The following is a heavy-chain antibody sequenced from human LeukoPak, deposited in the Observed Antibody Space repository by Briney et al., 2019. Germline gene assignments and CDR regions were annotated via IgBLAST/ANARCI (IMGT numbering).Heavy chain of an antibody. J-gene: IGHJ6*03. CDR1: GFTFSSYG. V-gene: IGHV3-30*02. CDR2: IRYDGSNK. D-gene: IGHD1-26*01. CDR3: AKEMGATTHYYYYYYMDV. Sequence: PGGSLRLSCAASGFTFSSYGMHWVRQAPGKGLEWVAFIRYDGSNKYYADSVKGRFTISRDNSKNTLYLQMNSLRAEDTAVYYCAKEMGATTHYYYYYYMDVWGKGTTVTVSS.